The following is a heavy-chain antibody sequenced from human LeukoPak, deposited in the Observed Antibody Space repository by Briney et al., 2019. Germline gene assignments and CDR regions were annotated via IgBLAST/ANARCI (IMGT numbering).Heavy chain of an antibody. CDR1: GFSFSTYW. D-gene: IGHD6-25*01. J-gene: IGHJ6*03. Sequence: GGSLRLSCAASGFSFSTYWMSWVRQAPGKGLEWVAYIKIDGSDKYYVDSVKGRFTISRDNAKNSLYLQMNSLRADDTAVYYCARFAAGGSYYYYMDVWGKGTTVTVSS. CDR2: IKIDGSDK. V-gene: IGHV3-7*01. CDR3: ARFAAGGSYYYYMDV.